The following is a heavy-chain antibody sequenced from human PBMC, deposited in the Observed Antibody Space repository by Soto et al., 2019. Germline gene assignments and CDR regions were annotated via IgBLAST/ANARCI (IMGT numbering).Heavy chain of an antibody. CDR3: ARGRCYGSGSYYGWFDP. CDR2: IYQSGTT. CDR1: AGSISSSNS. Sequence: SETLSLTCPVSAGSISSSNSGSCVRQPPGGGQGWIGEIYQSGTTNYTPSLKRRVTISADKSNNQVSLKPSSVNTGDAAVYYGARGRCYGSGSYYGWFDPWGQGTLVTVSS. J-gene: IGHJ5*02. D-gene: IGHD3-10*01. V-gene: IGHV4-4*02.